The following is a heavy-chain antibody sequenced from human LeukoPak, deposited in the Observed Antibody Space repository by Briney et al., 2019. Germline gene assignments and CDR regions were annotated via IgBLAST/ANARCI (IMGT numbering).Heavy chain of an antibody. CDR1: GGSISSSSYY. Sequence: SETLSLTCTVSGGSISSSSYYWGWIRQPPGKGLEWIGSIYYSGSTYYNPSLKSRVTISVDTSKNQFSLKLSSVTAADTAVYYCARVPSYGYLNWFDPWGQGTLVTVSS. J-gene: IGHJ5*02. CDR3: ARVPSYGYLNWFDP. V-gene: IGHV4-39*07. CDR2: IYYSGST. D-gene: IGHD5-18*01.